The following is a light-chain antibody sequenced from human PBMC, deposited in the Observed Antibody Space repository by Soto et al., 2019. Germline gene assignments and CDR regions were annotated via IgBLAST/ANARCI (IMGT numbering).Light chain of an antibody. CDR1: QSISSW. CDR3: QQYNSDFRS. V-gene: IGKV1-5*03. CDR2: KAS. Sequence: IQITQSPSTLSASVGDRVTITCRASQSISSWLAWYQQKPGKAPKLLIYKASSLESGVPSRFSGSGSGTEFSLTISSLQPDDFATYYCQQYNSDFRSFGQGTKVDIK. J-gene: IGKJ1*01.